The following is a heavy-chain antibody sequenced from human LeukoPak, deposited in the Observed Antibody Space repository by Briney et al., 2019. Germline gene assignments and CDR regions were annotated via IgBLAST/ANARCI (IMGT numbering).Heavy chain of an antibody. D-gene: IGHD6-13*01. J-gene: IGHJ4*02. V-gene: IGHV3-23*01. CDR3: AKGGSSSSWPY. CDR2: ISGSGVST. Sequence: GGSLRLSCAASGFTVSSNAMNWVRQAPGKGLEWVSAISGSGVSTYYADSVKGRFTISRDNSKNTLYLQMNSLRAEDTAVYYCAKGGSSSSWPYWGQGTLVTVSS. CDR1: GFTVSSNA.